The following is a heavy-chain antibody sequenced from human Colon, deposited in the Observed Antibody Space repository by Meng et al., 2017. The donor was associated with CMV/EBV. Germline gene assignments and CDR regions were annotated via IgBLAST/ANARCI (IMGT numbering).Heavy chain of an antibody. J-gene: IGHJ3*02. D-gene: IGHD3-3*01. CDR1: GFSLSTSGVG. CDR3: AHAKIYYDFWSGYPHDAFDI. V-gene: IGHV2-5*01. Sequence: SGPTLVKPTQTSTLTCTFSGFSLSTSGVGVGWIRQPPGKALEWLALIYWNDDKRYSPSLKSRLTITKDTSKNQVVLTMTNMDPVDTATYYCAHAKIYYDFWSGYPHDAFDIWGQGTMVTVSS. CDR2: IYWNDDK.